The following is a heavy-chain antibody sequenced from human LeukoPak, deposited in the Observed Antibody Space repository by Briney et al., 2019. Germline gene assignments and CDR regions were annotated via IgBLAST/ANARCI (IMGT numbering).Heavy chain of an antibody. CDR1: GYSFTSYW. CDR3: ARHRLGPYSGSYMDYYYYMDV. Sequence: HGESLKISCKGSGYSFTSYWIGWVRQMPGKGLEWMGIIYPGDSDTRYSPSFQGQVTISADKSISTAYLQWSSLKASDTAMYYCARHRLGPYSGSYMDYYYYMDVWGKGTTVTVSS. CDR2: IYPGDSDT. D-gene: IGHD1-26*01. V-gene: IGHV5-51*01. J-gene: IGHJ6*03.